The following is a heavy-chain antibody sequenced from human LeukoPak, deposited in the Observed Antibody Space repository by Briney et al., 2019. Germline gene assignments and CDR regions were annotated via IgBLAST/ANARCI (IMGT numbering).Heavy chain of an antibody. CDR1: GFTFSSYA. CDR2: ISGSGGST. V-gene: IGHV3-23*01. J-gene: IGHJ4*02. D-gene: IGHD5-18*01. CDR3: AKDRGYSYGPRTFDY. Sequence: PGGSLRLSCAASGFTFSSYAMSWVRQAPGKGLEWVSAISGSGGSTYYADSVKGRFTISRDNSKNTLYLQMNSLRAEDTAVYYCAKDRGYSYGPRTFDYWGQGTLVTVSS.